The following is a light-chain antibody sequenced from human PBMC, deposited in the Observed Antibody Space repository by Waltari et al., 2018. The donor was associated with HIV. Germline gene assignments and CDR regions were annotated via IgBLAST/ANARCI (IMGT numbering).Light chain of an antibody. Sequence: SSELTQDPAVSVALGQTVRITCQGDSLRSYYATGWYQQKPGQAPVLVIYGKNNRPSGIPDRFSGSSSGNTASLTITGAQAEDEADYYCNSRDSSAKHHWVFGGGTKLTVL. CDR2: GKN. CDR3: NSRDSSAKHHWV. V-gene: IGLV3-19*01. J-gene: IGLJ3*02. CDR1: SLRSYY.